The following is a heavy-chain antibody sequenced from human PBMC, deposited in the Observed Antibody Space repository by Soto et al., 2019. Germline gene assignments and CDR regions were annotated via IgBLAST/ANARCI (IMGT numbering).Heavy chain of an antibody. CDR1: GFTFSSYS. D-gene: IGHD6-6*01. CDR3: ARDLYSSSARYFDY. Sequence: EVQLVESGGGLVKPGGSLRLSCAASGFTFSSYSMTWVRQAPGKGLEWVSSISSSSSYIYYADSVKGRFTISRDNAKNSLYLQMNSLRAEDTAVYYCARDLYSSSARYFDYWGQGTLVTVSS. CDR2: ISSSSSYI. V-gene: IGHV3-21*01. J-gene: IGHJ4*02.